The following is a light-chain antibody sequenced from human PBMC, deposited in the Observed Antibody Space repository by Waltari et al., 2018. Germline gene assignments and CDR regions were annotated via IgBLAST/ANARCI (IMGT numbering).Light chain of an antibody. CDR3: QAWDSSLV. CDR2: QDT. J-gene: IGLJ2*01. CDR1: KLGDKY. V-gene: IGLV3-1*01. Sequence: SYELTQPPSVSVSPGQTASITCSGDKLGDKYACWYQQRPGQSPVLVIYQDTKRPSGIPDLFSCSNSGNTATLTISGTQAMDEADYYCQAWDSSLVFGGGTKLTVL.